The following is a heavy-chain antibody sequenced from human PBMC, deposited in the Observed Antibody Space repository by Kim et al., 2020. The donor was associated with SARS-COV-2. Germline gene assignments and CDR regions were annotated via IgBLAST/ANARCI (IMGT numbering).Heavy chain of an antibody. CDR1: GYSFTNYW. CDR2: IYPGDSDT. CDR3: MTGEYFFDY. V-gene: IGHV5-51*01. Sequence: GESLKISCQSSGYSFTNYWIGWVLQLPGKGLEWMGIIYPGDSDTVYSPSFQGQVTISADKSISTAYLQWSSLKVSDTAVYYCMTGEYFFDYWGQGTLVTVSS. D-gene: IGHD3-10*01. J-gene: IGHJ4*02.